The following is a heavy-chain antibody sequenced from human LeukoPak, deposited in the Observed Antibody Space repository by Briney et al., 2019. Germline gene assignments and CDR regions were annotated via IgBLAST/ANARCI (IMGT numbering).Heavy chain of an antibody. Sequence: PGGSLRLSCAASGFTFDDYGMSWVRQAPGKGLEWVAVISYDGSNKYYADSVKGRFTISRDNSKNTLYLQMNSLRAEDTAVYYCAKDYPSFVVVAARLDFDYWGQGTLVTVSS. J-gene: IGHJ4*02. V-gene: IGHV3-30*18. D-gene: IGHD2-15*01. CDR1: GFTFDDYG. CDR2: ISYDGSNK. CDR3: AKDYPSFVVVAARLDFDY.